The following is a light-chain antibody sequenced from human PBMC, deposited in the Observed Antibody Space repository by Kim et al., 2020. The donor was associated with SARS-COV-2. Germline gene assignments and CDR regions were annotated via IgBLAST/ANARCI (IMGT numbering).Light chain of an antibody. CDR2: QDS. CDR1: KLGDKY. CDR3: QAWDSSTAV. J-gene: IGLJ2*01. Sequence: VCPGQTASITCSGDKLGDKYACWCQQKPGQSPVLGIYQDSKRPSGIPERFSGSNSGNTATLTISGTQAMDEADYYCQAWDSSTAVFGGGTQLTVL. V-gene: IGLV3-1*01.